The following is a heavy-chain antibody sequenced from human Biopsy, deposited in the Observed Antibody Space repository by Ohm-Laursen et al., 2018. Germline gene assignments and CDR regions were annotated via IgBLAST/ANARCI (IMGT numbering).Heavy chain of an antibody. CDR3: ARDGEAKYCKHGVCPSDF. Sequence: LSLTCAASGFTFSGFSMNWVRQAPGKGLEWVSSISASGNHIYYTDSVKGRFTVSRDNGKNSVYLQMNSLRVEDTAVYYCARDGEAKYCKHGVCPSDFWGQGTLVTVSS. V-gene: IGHV3-21*01. D-gene: IGHD2-8*01. CDR1: GFTFSGFS. J-gene: IGHJ4*02. CDR2: ISASGNHI.